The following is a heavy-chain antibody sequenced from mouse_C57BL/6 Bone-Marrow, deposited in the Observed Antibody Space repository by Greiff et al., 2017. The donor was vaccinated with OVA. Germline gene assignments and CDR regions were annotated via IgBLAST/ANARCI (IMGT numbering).Heavy chain of an antibody. CDR1: GYAFTNYL. CDR3: ARGLGAWFAY. J-gene: IGHJ3*01. CDR2: INPGSGGT. Sequence: VQLQQSGAELVRPGPSVKVSCKASGYAFTNYLIEWVKQRPGQGLEWIGVINPGSGGTNYNEKFKGKATLTADKSSSTAYMQLSSLTSEDSAVYFCARGLGAWFAYWGQGTLVTVSA. V-gene: IGHV1-54*01. D-gene: IGHD3-3*01.